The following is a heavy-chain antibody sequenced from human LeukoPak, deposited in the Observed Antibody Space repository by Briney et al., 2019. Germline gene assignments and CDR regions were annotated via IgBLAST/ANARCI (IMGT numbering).Heavy chain of an antibody. CDR1: GFTFTTYS. D-gene: IGHD3/OR15-3a*01. J-gene: IGHJ4*02. CDR2: ISTNGGTT. CDR3: ARGRGETSARPFFDYR. Sequence: TGGSLRLSCAASGFTFTTYSMHWVRQAPGKGLDYVSGISTNGGTTYYANSVKGRFTISRDSSKNTVYLQMASLRAEDMGVYYCARGRGETSARPFFDYRGGQGSLVTVSS. V-gene: IGHV3-64*01.